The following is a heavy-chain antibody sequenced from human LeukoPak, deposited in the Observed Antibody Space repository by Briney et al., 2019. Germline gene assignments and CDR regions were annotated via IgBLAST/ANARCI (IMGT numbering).Heavy chain of an antibody. CDR2: ISTSSSYI. D-gene: IGHD6-13*01. J-gene: IGHJ4*02. V-gene: IGHV3-21*01. CDR1: RFSFSGYT. Sequence: GGSLSLSCAASRFSFSGYTMNWVRQAPGKGLEWVSSISTSSSYIYYADSVKGRFTLSRDNAKNSLYLQMNSLRAEDTAVYYCARWNLAATAFFDYWGQGTLVTVSS. CDR3: ARWNLAATAFFDY.